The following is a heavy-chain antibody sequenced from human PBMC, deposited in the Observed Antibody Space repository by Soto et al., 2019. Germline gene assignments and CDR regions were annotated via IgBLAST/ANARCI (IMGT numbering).Heavy chain of an antibody. D-gene: IGHD3-22*01. CDR3: ARGLFTMIVVVTPDY. Sequence: PGGSLRLSCAASGFTFSSYGMHWVRQAPGKGLEWVAVISYDGSNKYYADSVKGRFTISRDNSKNTLYLQMNSLRAEDTAVYYCARGLFTMIVVVTPDYWGQGTLVTVSS. CDR1: GFTFSSYG. V-gene: IGHV3-30*03. CDR2: ISYDGSNK. J-gene: IGHJ4*02.